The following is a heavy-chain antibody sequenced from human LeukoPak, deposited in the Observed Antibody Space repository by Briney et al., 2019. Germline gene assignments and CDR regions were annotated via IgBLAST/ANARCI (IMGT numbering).Heavy chain of an antibody. CDR3: TTAVGGTEDFDY. V-gene: IGHV3-15*01. CDR1: GFTFRNAW. D-gene: IGHD1-26*01. CDR2: IKKKTEGGTT. Sequence: GGSLRLSCAASGFTFRNAWMSWVRQAPGKGLEWVGRIKKKTEGGTTDYAAPVKGRFTISRDDSKNTLYLQMDSLKTEDTAVYYCTTAVGGTEDFDYWGQGTLVTVSS. J-gene: IGHJ4*02.